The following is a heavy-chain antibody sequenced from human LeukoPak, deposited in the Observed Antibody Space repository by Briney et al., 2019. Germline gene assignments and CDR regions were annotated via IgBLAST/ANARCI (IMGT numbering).Heavy chain of an antibody. CDR1: GGSFSGYY. CDR3: ARGKRSLIDY. V-gene: IGHV4-34*01. Sequence: SETLSLTCAVYGGSFSGYYWSWIRQPPGKGLEWIGEINHSGSTNYNPSLKSRVTISVDTSKNQFSLKLSSVTAADTAVYYCARGKRSLIDYWGQGTLATVSS. CDR2: INHSGST. J-gene: IGHJ4*02.